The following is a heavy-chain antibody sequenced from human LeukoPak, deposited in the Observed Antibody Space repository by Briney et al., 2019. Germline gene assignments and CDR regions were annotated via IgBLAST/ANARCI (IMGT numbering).Heavy chain of an antibody. CDR2: IIPIFGTA. CDR3: ARDMAETYYDFWSGGGTFDY. Sequence: SVKVSCKASGGTFSSYAISWVRQAPGQGLEWMGGIIPIFGTANYAQKFQGRVTITADESTSTAYMELSSLRSEDTAVYYCARDMAETYYDFWSGGGTFDYWGQGTLVTVSS. J-gene: IGHJ4*02. V-gene: IGHV1-69*01. CDR1: GGTFSSYA. D-gene: IGHD3-3*01.